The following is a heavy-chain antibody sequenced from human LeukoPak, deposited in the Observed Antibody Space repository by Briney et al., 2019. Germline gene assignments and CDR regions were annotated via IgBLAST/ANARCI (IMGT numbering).Heavy chain of an antibody. D-gene: IGHD2-15*01. CDR3: AKDVALAGGGDY. J-gene: IGHJ4*02. CDR1: GFTFSSYA. CDR2: ISYDGSNK. V-gene: IGHV3-30-3*01. Sequence: GGSLRLSCAASGFTFSSYAMHWVRQAPGKGLEWVAVISYDGSNKYYADSVKGRFTISRDNSKNTLYLRMNSLRPEDTAVYYCAKDVALAGGGDYWGQGTLVSVSS.